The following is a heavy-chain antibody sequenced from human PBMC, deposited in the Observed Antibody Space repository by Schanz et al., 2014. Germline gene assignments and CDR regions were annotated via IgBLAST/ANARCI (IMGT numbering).Heavy chain of an antibody. J-gene: IGHJ3*02. Sequence: QVQLQESGPGLVKPSQTLSLTCSVSGGSISSGSYYWNWIRQPAGKGLEWIGRVYTSGSTNYNPSRKRRVPISLDTTKNQFSLKLSSVTAADTAVYYCARDRGHGDLPGDIWGQGTMVTVSS. CDR2: VYTSGST. D-gene: IGHD4-17*01. V-gene: IGHV4-61*02. CDR3: ARDRGHGDLPGDI. CDR1: GGSISSGSYY.